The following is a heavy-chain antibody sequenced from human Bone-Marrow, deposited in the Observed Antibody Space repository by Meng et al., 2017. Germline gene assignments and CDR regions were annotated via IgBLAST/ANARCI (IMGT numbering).Heavy chain of an antibody. CDR2: IYHSGST. Sequence: QLQLQESGSGLVKPSQTLSLTCAVSGGSISSGGYSWSWIRQPPGKGLEWIGYIYHSGSTYYNPSLKSRVTISVDRSKNQFSLKLSSVTAADTAVYYCAREDAAGGRLRISWGQGTLVTVSS. V-gene: IGHV4-30-2*01. CDR1: GGSISSGGYS. J-gene: IGHJ5*02. D-gene: IGHD6-25*01. CDR3: AREDAAGGRLRIS.